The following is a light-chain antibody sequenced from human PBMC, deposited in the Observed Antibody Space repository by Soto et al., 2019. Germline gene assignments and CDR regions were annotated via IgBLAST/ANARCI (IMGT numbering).Light chain of an antibody. Sequence: QSVLTQPASVSGSPGQSITISCTGSSNDIGAYKYVSWYQQYPGKAPKLIIYEVTNRPSGVSNRFSGSKSGNTASLTISGLQAEDEADYYCSSYTFTSTLYVFGTGTKVTVL. J-gene: IGLJ1*01. CDR2: EVT. CDR1: SNDIGAYKY. CDR3: SSYTFTSTLYV. V-gene: IGLV2-14*01.